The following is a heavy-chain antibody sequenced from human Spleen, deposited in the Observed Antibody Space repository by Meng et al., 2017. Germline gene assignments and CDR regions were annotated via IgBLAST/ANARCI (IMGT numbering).Heavy chain of an antibody. V-gene: IGHV1-3*04. CDR3: AREKSPGHFDY. CDR1: GYSFTTSG. J-gene: IGHJ4*02. Sequence: QVQLVQSGAEVTNPGASVKVSCKTSGYSFTTSGIHWVRKAPGQSLEWMGWVNTASGNTRYSQKFQDRVTITRDTSASSAYMEVSSLRSEDTAVYYCAREKSPGHFDYLGQGILVTVSS. CDR2: VNTASGNT.